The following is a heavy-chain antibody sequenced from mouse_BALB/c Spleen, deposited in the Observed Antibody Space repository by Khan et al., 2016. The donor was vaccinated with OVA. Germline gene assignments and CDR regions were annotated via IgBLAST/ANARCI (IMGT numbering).Heavy chain of an antibody. CDR2: INPNNGGA. CDR3: TRSGYGSFAY. CDR1: GYTFTTYY. D-gene: IGHD2-2*01. J-gene: IGHJ3*01. V-gene: IGHV1S81*02. Sequence: QVQLKQSGAELVKPGASVKLSCKASGYTFTTYYMYWVKQRPGQGLEWIGEINPNNGGANFNDKFKSKATLTVDKSSSTAYMQLSSLTSEDSAVYCCTRSGYGSFAYWGQGTLVTVSA.